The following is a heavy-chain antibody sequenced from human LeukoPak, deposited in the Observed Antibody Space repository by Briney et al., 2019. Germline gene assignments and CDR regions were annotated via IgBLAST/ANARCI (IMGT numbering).Heavy chain of an antibody. Sequence: GGSLRLSCAASGFTFSSYDMHWVRQATGKGLEWVSAIGTAGDTYYPGSVKGRFTISRENAKNSLYLQMNSLRAEDTAVYYCARDRSPYSSSSDYWGQGTLVTVSS. D-gene: IGHD6-13*01. V-gene: IGHV3-13*01. CDR1: GFTFSSYD. CDR2: IGTAGDT. J-gene: IGHJ4*02. CDR3: ARDRSPYSSSSDY.